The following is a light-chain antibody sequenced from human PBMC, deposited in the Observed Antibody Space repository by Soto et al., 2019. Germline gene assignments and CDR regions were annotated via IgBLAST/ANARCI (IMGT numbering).Light chain of an antibody. Sequence: QSALTQPASVSGSPGQSITISCTGTSSDVGGYNSVSWYQQHPGKAPKLMIYDVSNRPSGVSNRFSGSKSGNTASLTISGLQAEDVADYYCSSYTSSSTVFAGGTKLTVL. J-gene: IGLJ3*02. CDR3: SSYTSSSTV. CDR2: DVS. V-gene: IGLV2-14*03. CDR1: SSDVGGYNS.